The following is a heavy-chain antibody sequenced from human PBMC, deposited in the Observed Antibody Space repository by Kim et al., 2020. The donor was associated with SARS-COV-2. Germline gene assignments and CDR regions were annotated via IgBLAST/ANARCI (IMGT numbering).Heavy chain of an antibody. CDR3: AKDRSSWYMGWFDP. J-gene: IGHJ5*02. D-gene: IGHD6-13*01. CDR1: GFTFSSCA. Sequence: GGSLRLSCAASGFTFSSCAMSWVRQAPGKGLEWVSAISGSGGSTYYADSVKGRFTISRDNSKNTLYLQMNSLRAEDTAVYYCAKDRSSWYMGWFDPWGQGKPGTVSP. V-gene: IGHV3-23*01. CDR2: ISGSGGST.